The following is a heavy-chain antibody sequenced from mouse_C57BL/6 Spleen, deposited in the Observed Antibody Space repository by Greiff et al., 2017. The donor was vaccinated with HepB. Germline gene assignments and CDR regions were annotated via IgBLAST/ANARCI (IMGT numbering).Heavy chain of an antibody. CDR3: ARRGGYGNSFAY. D-gene: IGHD2-1*01. Sequence: QVQLQQPGAELVMPGASVKLSCKASGYTFTSYWMHWVKQRPGQGLEWIGEIDPSDSYTNYNQKFKGKSTLTVDKSSSTAYMQLSSLTSEDSAVYYCARRGGYGNSFAYWGQGTLVTVSA. J-gene: IGHJ3*01. CDR1: GYTFTSYW. V-gene: IGHV1-69*01. CDR2: IDPSDSYT.